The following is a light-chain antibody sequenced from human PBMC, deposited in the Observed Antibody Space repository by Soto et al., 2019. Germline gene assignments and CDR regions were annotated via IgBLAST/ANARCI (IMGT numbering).Light chain of an antibody. CDR3: QQLYTLPFT. Sequence: LTQSPGTLSLSPGERATLSCRASHDVSTFLAWYQQKPGKAPKLLIYEASTLQSGVPSRFSGSGSGTEFTLTISGLLPEDFAAYHCQQLYTLPFTFGQGTRLEIK. CDR2: EAS. J-gene: IGKJ5*01. CDR1: HDVSTF. V-gene: IGKV1-9*01.